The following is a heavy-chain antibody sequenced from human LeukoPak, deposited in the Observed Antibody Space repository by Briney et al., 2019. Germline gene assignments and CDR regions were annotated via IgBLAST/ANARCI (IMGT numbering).Heavy chain of an antibody. D-gene: IGHD3-10*01. J-gene: IGHJ4*02. CDR2: ISSSGSTI. CDR3: ARLEYYYGSGNYYKLFDY. V-gene: IGHV3-48*02. Sequence: TGGSLRLSCAASGFTFSSYNMNWVRQAPGKGLEWVSDISSSGSTINFADSVKGRFTISRDNAKNSLYLQMNSLRDEDTAVYYCARLEYYYGSGNYYKLFDYWGQGTLVTVCS. CDR1: GFTFSSYN.